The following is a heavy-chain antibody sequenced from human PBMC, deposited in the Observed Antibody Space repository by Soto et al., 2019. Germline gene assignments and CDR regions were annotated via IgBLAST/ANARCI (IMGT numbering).Heavy chain of an antibody. Sequence: GGSVRLSCAASGFKFSDYWMSWVRQSPGKGLEWVGNIKHDTSEAHYADSVKGRFTITRDNIKNFLFLQMNGLRSDDTASYYCARDGLLFSGPYSTSRFDYWGQGTGVTVS. J-gene: IGHJ4*02. V-gene: IGHV3-7*03. D-gene: IGHD3-10*01. CDR3: ARDGLLFSGPYSTSRFDY. CDR2: IKHDTSEA. CDR1: GFKFSDYW.